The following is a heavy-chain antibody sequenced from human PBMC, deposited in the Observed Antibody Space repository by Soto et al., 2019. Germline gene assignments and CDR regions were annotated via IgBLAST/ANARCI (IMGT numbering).Heavy chain of an antibody. CDR1: GGSISSGGYY. J-gene: IGHJ4*01. CDR3: ARGVLH. Sequence: QVQLQESGPGLVQPAQTLSLSCTVSGGSISSGGYYWSWIRQHPGPGLEWIGHISYSGSTYYNTSLKSRVTISGDTSRNQFSLIVNSVTAEYTAVYYCARGVLHWGQGTLVTVSS. CDR2: ISYSGST. V-gene: IGHV4-31*03.